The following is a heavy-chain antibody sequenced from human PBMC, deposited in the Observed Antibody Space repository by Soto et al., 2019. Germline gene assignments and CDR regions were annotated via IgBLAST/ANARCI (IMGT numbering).Heavy chain of an antibody. D-gene: IGHD3-16*02. V-gene: IGHV4-59*01. CDR3: ARTNYNYIWGSYPSRNFYYMDV. J-gene: IGHJ6*03. Sequence: SETLSLTCTVSGDSISNYYWIWIRQPPGKGLEWIGYIFYSGSTNYSPSLKSRVTISVDTSKIQFSLKLSSVTAADTAVYYCARTNYNYIWGSYPSRNFYYMDVWCKGTTVTVSS. CDR1: GDSISNYY. CDR2: IFYSGST.